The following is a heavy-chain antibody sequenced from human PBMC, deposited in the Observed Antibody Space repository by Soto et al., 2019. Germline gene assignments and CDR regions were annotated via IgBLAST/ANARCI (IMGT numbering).Heavy chain of an antibody. J-gene: IGHJ5*02. CDR2: IATYNSNR. CDR3: ATVLRGVVNWFDP. D-gene: IGHD3-10*01. Sequence: HLVQSGPEVKKPGASITVSCKTSGDTFTNFGLSWVRQAPGQGLEWMGWIATYNSNRNYAQKFQGRLTLTTDTSTSTAYMELKSLRYDDTAVYYCATVLRGVVNWFDPWDQGTLVTVSS. CDR1: GDTFTNFG. V-gene: IGHV1-18*01.